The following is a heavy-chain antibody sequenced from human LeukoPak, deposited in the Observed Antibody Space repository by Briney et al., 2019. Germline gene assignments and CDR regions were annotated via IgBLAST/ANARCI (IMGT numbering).Heavy chain of an antibody. CDR1: GSTFTGYY. CDR2: INPNSGGT. D-gene: IGHD1-26*01. J-gene: IGHJ6*02. V-gene: IGHV1-2*02. CDR3: ATSGNPPYVGAPYYYYYGMDV. Sequence: ASVKVSCKASGSTFTGYYMHWVRQAPGQGLEWMGWINPNSGGTNYAQKFQGRVTMTEDTSTDTAYMELSSLRSEDTAVYYCATSGNPPYVGAPYYYYYGMDVWGQGTTVTVSS.